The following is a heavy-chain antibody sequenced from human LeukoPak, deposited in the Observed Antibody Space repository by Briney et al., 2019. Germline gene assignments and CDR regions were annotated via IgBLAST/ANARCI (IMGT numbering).Heavy chain of an antibody. Sequence: GGSLRLSCAASGFTFSDYYMSWIRQAPGKGLEWVSYISSSGSTIYYADSVKGRFTISRDNAKNSLYLQMNSLRAEDTAVYYCAKDARIAAAGDFDYWGQGTLVTVSS. J-gene: IGHJ4*02. CDR2: ISSSGSTI. D-gene: IGHD6-13*01. V-gene: IGHV3-11*04. CDR3: AKDARIAAAGDFDY. CDR1: GFTFSDYY.